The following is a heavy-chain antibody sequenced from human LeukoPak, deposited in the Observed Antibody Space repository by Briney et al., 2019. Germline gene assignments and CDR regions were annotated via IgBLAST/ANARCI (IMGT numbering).Heavy chain of an antibody. D-gene: IGHD4-17*01. V-gene: IGHV1-2*06. J-gene: IGHJ6*02. CDR3: ARAHSTVTLYYYYYYGMDV. CDR1: GYTFTCYY. CDR2: INPNSGGT. Sequence: GASVKVSCKASGYTFTCYYMHWVRQAPGQGLEWMGRINPNSGGTNYAQKFQGRVTMTRDTSISTAYMELSRLRSDDTAVYYCARAHSTVTLYYYYYYGMDVWGQGTTVTVSS.